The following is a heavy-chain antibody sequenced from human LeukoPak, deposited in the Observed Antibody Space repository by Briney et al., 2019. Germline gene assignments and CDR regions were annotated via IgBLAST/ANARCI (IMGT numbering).Heavy chain of an antibody. CDR1: GFTFSSYG. CDR2: ISGSGSST. CDR3: AKDYHYDILAGYFDY. V-gene: IGHV3-23*01. Sequence: PGGSLRLSCAASGFTFSSYGMSWVRQAPGKGLGWVSAISGSGSSTYCAASVKGRFTISRDNSKNTLYLQMNDLRAEDTAVYYCAKDYHYDILAGYFDYWGQGTLVTVSS. J-gene: IGHJ4*02. D-gene: IGHD3-9*01.